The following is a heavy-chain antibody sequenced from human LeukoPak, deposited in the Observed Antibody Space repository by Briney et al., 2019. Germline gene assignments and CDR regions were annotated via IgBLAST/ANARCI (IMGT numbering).Heavy chain of an antibody. V-gene: IGHV3-74*01. CDR2: INSDGSST. D-gene: IGHD2-2*01. CDR1: GFTFSSYW. Sequence: PGGSLRLSCAASGFTFSSYWMHWVRQAPGKGLVWVSRINSDGSSTSYADSVKGRFTISRDNAKNSLYLQMNSLRAEDTAVYHCATGRSCTTCYLPDYWGQGTLVTVSS. CDR3: ATGRSCTTCYLPDY. J-gene: IGHJ4*02.